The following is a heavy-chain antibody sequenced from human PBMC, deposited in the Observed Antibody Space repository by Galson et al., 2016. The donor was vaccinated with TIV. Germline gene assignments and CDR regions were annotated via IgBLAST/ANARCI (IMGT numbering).Heavy chain of an antibody. CDR1: GYSISSGYY. V-gene: IGHV4-38-2*01. CDR2: ICHTETT. D-gene: IGHD3-22*01. J-gene: IGHJ5*02. CDR3: VRIGMLRESCSCYACPGIFDT. Sequence: LSLTCAVSGYSISSGYYWGWVRQPPGKGLEWLGNICHTETTYYNPSLESRVSISVDTSKNQSSLRLSSVTAADTAVYYCVRIGMLRESCSCYACPGIFDTWGQGILVTVSS.